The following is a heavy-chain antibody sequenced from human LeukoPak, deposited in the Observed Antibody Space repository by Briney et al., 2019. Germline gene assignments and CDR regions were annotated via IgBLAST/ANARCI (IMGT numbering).Heavy chain of an antibody. CDR3: ARERATVVTFDAFDI. J-gene: IGHJ3*02. CDR2: IHHSGST. V-gene: IGHV4-4*02. CDR1: GGSISSSNW. Sequence: SGTLSLTCAVSGGSISSSNWWSWVRQPPGKGLEWIGEIHHSGSTNYNPSLKSRVTISVDKSKNQFSLKLSSVTAADTAVYYCARERATVVTFDAFDIWGQGTMVTVSS. D-gene: IGHD4-23*01.